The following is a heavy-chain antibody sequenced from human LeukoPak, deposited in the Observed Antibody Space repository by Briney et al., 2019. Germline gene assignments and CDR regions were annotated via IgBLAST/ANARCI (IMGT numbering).Heavy chain of an antibody. J-gene: IGHJ4*02. CDR2: IYYSGST. CDR3: ARGVGYCSSTSCYYDY. CDR1: GGSISSSSYY. D-gene: IGHD2-2*01. V-gene: IGHV4-39*07. Sequence: SETLSLTCTVSGGSISSSSYYWGWIRQPPGKGLEWIGSIYYSGSTYYNPSLKSRVTISVDTCKNQFSLKLSSVTAADTAVYYCARGVGYCSSTSCYYDYWGQGTLVTVSS.